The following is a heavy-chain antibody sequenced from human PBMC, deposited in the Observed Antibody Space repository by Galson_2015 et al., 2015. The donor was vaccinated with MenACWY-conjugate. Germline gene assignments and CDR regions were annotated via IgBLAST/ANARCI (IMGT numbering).Heavy chain of an antibody. J-gene: IGHJ4*02. Sequence: SLRLSCAASGFTFSSYGMHWVRQAPGKGLEWVAFIRYDGSNKYYADSVKGRFTISRDNSKNTLYLQMNSLRAEDTAVYYCAKDRTVTTWAHDYWGQGTLVTVSS. CDR2: IRYDGSNK. CDR3: AKDRTVTTWAHDY. CDR1: GFTFSSYG. D-gene: IGHD4-17*01. V-gene: IGHV3-30*02.